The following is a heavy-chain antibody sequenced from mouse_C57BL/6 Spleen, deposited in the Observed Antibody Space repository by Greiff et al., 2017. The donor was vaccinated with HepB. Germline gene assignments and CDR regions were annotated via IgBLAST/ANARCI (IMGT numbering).Heavy chain of an antibody. CDR3: ARSGYYGSSSYAMDY. Sequence: QVQLKQSGAELVRPGTSVKVSCKASGYAFTNYLIEWVKQRPGQGLEWIGVINPGSGGTNYNEKFKGKATLTADKSSSTAYMQLSSLTSEDSAVYFCARSGYYGSSSYAMDYWGQGTSVTVSS. V-gene: IGHV1-54*01. D-gene: IGHD1-1*01. CDR1: GYAFTNYL. CDR2: INPGSGGT. J-gene: IGHJ4*01.